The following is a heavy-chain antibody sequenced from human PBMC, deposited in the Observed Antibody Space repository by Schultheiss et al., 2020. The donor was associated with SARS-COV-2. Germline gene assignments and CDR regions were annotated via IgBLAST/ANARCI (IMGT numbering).Heavy chain of an antibody. Sequence: GESLKISCAASGFTFSSYSMNWVRQAPGKGLEWVSSISSSSSYIYYADSVKGRFTISRDNAKNSLYLQMNSLRAEDTAVYYCAKDQERSSIAVAGILDYWGQGTLVTVSS. V-gene: IGHV3-21*04. CDR3: AKDQERSSIAVAGILDY. J-gene: IGHJ4*02. D-gene: IGHD6-19*01. CDR1: GFTFSSYS. CDR2: ISSSSSYI.